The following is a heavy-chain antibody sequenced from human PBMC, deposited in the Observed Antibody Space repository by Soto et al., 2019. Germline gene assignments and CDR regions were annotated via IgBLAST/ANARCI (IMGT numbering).Heavy chain of an antibody. D-gene: IGHD1-26*01. V-gene: IGHV3-23*01. J-gene: IGHJ4*02. Sequence: EVQLLESGGGLVQPGGSLRLSCAASGFTFSSYAMSWVRQAPGKGLEWVSTVTDTGGETFYAESAKGRFTLSRDNAKNTLFLKMNSLRAEDTAIYYWAKRQTVGGYSNWGQGTLVTVSS. CDR1: GFTFSSYA. CDR2: VTDTGGET. CDR3: AKRQTVGGYSN.